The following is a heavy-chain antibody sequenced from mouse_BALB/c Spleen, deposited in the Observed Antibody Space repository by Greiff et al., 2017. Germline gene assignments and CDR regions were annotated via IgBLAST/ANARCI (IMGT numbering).Heavy chain of an antibody. CDR3: ANDGPFDY. Sequence: QVQLKESGAELVRPGSSVKISCKASGYAFSSYWMNWVKQRPGQGLEWIGQIYPGDGDTNYNGKFKGKATLTADKSSSTAYMQLSSLTSEDSAVYFCANDGPFDYWGQGTTLTVSS. CDR2: IYPGDGDT. D-gene: IGHD2-12*01. V-gene: IGHV1-80*01. CDR1: GYAFSSYW. J-gene: IGHJ2*01.